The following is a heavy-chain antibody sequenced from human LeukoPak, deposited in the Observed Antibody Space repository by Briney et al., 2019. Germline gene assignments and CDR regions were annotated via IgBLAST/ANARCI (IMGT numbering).Heavy chain of an antibody. CDR3: ARGGRIVGATPVLDY. Sequence: SATLSLTCAVYGGSFSGYYWSWIRQPPGKGLEWIGEINHSGSTNYNPSLKSRVTISVDTSKNQFSLKLSSVTAADTAVYYCARGGRIVGATPVLDYWGQGTLVTVSS. CDR2: INHSGST. V-gene: IGHV4-34*01. CDR1: GGSFSGYY. J-gene: IGHJ4*02. D-gene: IGHD1-26*01.